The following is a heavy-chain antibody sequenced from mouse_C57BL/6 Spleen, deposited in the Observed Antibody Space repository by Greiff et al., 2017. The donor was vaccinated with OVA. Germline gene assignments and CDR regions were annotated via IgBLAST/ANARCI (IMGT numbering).Heavy chain of an antibody. CDR2: IYPGNSDT. CDR3: TRDSSGCFEY. J-gene: IGHJ2*01. V-gene: IGHV1-5*01. CDR1: GYTFTSYW. D-gene: IGHD3-2*02. Sequence: VQLQESGTVLVRPGASVKMSCKTSGYTFTSYWMHWVKQRPGQGLEWIGAIYPGNSDTSYNQKFKGKAKLTAVTSASTAYMELSSLTDDDSAVYYCTRDSSGCFEYWGQGTTLTVAT.